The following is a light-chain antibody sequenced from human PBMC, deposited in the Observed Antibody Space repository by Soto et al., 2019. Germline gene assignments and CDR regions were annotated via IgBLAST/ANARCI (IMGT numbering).Light chain of an antibody. Sequence: DIVLTQSPGTLSLSPGERATLSCRASQTVSSNNLAWYQQKRGQAPRLLIYSASSRAAAIPDRFRGSGSGTDFTLIISSLAPEDFAVYYCQQYGSSPFTLGPGTKVDIE. J-gene: IGKJ3*01. V-gene: IGKV3-20*01. CDR3: QQYGSSPFT. CDR2: SAS. CDR1: QTVSSNN.